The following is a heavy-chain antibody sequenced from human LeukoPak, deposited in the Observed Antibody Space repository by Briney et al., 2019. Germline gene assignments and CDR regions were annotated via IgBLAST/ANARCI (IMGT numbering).Heavy chain of an antibody. CDR2: IYYSGST. CDR3: ARSYDSSGYLDY. Sequence: SETLSLTCTVSGGSIISYYWSWIRQPPGKGLEWIGYIYYSGSTNYNPSLKSRVTISVDTSKNQFSLKLSSVTAADTAVYYCARSYDSSGYLDYWGQGTLVTVSS. J-gene: IGHJ4*02. V-gene: IGHV4-59*01. CDR1: GGSIISYY. D-gene: IGHD3-22*01.